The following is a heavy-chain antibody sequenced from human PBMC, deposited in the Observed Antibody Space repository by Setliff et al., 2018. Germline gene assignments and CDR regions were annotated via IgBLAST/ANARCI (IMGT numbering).Heavy chain of an antibody. CDR1: GGSVSSTSHY. CDR2: VYYSGYT. D-gene: IGHD6-19*01. Sequence: SETLSLTCNVSGGSVSSTSHYWGWIRQPPGKGMEWIGSVYYSGYTYYNPSLQSRVTISIDTSKNQFSLKMTSVTATDTAMYYCAGTPARGTTWLSPFDYWGQGTLVTVSS. J-gene: IGHJ4*02. CDR3: AGTPARGTTWLSPFDY. V-gene: IGHV4-39*01.